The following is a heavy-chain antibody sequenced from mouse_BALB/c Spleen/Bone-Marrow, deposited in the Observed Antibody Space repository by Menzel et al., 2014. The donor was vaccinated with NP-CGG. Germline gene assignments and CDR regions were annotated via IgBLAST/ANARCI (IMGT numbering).Heavy chain of an antibody. D-gene: IGHD4-1*01. V-gene: IGHV1-15*01. CDR1: GYTFTDYE. CDR3: TRSETGPFAY. Sequence: QVQLQQFGAELVRPGASVTLSCKASGYTFTDYEMHWVKQTPVHGLEWIGAIDPETGGTAYNQKFKGKATLTADESSSTAYMELRSLTSEDSAVYYCTRSETGPFAYWGQGTLVTVSA. J-gene: IGHJ3*01. CDR2: IDPETGGT.